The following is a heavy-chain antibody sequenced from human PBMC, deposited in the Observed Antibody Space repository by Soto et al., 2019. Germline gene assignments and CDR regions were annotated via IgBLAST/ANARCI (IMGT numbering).Heavy chain of an antibody. CDR2: IYYSGST. V-gene: IGHV4-39*01. J-gene: IGHJ4*02. Sequence: SETLSLTCTVSGGSISSSSYYWGWIRQPPGKGLEWIGSIYYSGSTYYNPSLKSRVTISVDTSKNQFSLKLSSVTAADTAVYYCARIEYYYDSSGYPDYWGQGTLVTVS. D-gene: IGHD3-22*01. CDR1: GGSISSSSYY. CDR3: ARIEYYYDSSGYPDY.